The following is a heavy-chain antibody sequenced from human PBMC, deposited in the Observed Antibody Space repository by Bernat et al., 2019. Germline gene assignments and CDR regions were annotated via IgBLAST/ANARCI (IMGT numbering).Heavy chain of an antibody. J-gene: IGHJ4*02. CDR1: GFTVSSNS. Sequence: EVQLVESGGGLVQPGGSLRLSCAASGFTVSSNSLNWIRQAPGKGLEWVSVIYSGGSTSYADSVKGRFTISRDNSKNTLYLQMNSLRVEDTAIYYCARGHGSYCFDYWGQGTLVSVSS. D-gene: IGHD1-26*01. V-gene: IGHV3-66*01. CDR3: ARGHGSYCFDY. CDR2: IYSGGST.